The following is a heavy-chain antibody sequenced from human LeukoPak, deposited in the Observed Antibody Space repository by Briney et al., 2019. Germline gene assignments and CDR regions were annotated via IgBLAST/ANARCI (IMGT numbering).Heavy chain of an antibody. CDR2: IYYSGST. Sequence: PSETLSLTCTVSGGSISSHYWSWIRQPPGKGLEWIGYIYYSGSTNYNPSLKSRVTISVDTSKNQFSLKLSSVTAADTAVYYCPKFTIFGRWFDPWGQGTLVTVSS. CDR3: PKFTIFGRWFDP. J-gene: IGHJ5*02. CDR1: GGSISSHY. V-gene: IGHV4-59*11. D-gene: IGHD3-3*01.